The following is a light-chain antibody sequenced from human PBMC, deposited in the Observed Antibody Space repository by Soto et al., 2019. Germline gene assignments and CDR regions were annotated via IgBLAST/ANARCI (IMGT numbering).Light chain of an antibody. CDR2: GAS. CDR3: QQYSSYPLT. J-gene: IGKJ1*01. Sequence: DVQLTQSPSFLSASVGDRVTITCRASRGISSDLAWYQQKPGKAPKLLIYGASSLQSGVPSRFSGSRSGTEFTLTISSLQPEDFAIYYCQQYSSYPLTFGQGTKVEIK. CDR1: RGISSD. V-gene: IGKV1-9*01.